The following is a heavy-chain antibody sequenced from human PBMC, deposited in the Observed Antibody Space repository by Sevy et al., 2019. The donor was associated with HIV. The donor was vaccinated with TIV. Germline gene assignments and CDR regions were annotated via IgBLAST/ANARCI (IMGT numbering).Heavy chain of an antibody. J-gene: IGHJ6*03. CDR3: AREMALDGDSKILDYYYYMDV. Sequence: SETLSLTCTVSGGSISSGSYYWSWIRQPAGKGLEWIGRIYTSGSTNYNPSLKSRVTISVDTSKNQFSLKLSSVTAADTTVYYCAREMALDGDSKILDYYYYMDVWGKGTTVTVSS. V-gene: IGHV4-61*02. CDR1: GGSISSGSYY. CDR2: IYTSGST. D-gene: IGHD4-17*01.